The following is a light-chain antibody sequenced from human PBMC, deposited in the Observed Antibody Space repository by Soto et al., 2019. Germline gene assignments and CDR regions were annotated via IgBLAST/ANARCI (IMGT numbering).Light chain of an antibody. Sequence: QSLLHQPRSVSGSPVQSVAISCPGTSSDVGTYNFVSWYQQHPGKAPELMIYDVTKRPSGVPDRFSGSKSGNTASLTISGLQAEDEADYYCCSYAGDYTYVFGTGTKVTVL. J-gene: IGLJ1*01. CDR2: DVT. CDR3: CSYAGDYTYV. V-gene: IGLV2-11*01. CDR1: SSDVGTYNF.